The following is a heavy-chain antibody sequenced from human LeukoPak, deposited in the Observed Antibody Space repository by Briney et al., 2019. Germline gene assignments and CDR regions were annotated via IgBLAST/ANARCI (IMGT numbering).Heavy chain of an antibody. CDR3: AKTGLTTITTDWKLDYLYNYMDV. CDR1: GFAFSSFG. D-gene: IGHD4-11*01. V-gene: IGHV3-30*02. CDR2: IRFDGSNK. Sequence: TGGSLRLSCVASGFAFSSFGIHWVRQAPGKGLEWVTYIRFDGSNKYYADSVRGRFTISRDNSKNTVYLQMNSLRTEDTAVFYCAKTGLTTITTDWKLDYLYNYMDVWGKGTTVTVSS. J-gene: IGHJ6*03.